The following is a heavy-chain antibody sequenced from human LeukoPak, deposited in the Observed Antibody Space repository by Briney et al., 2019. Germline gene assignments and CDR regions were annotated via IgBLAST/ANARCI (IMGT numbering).Heavy chain of an antibody. J-gene: IGHJ3*02. CDR2: INNDGGGT. CDR1: GFTFGSYW. Sequence: GGSLRLSCAASGFTFGSYWMYWVRRAPGKGLVYIARINNDGGGTTYADSVKGRFTISRDNARNGVYLQMNSLRAEDTAVYYCARGGPYHALDIWGQGTMVTVSS. CDR3: ARGGPYHALDI. D-gene: IGHD2-2*02. V-gene: IGHV3-74*01.